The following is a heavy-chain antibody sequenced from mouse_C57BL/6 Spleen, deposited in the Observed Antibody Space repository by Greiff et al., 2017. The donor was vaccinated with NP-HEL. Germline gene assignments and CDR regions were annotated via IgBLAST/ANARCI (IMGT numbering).Heavy chain of an antibody. D-gene: IGHD1-1*01. CDR1: GFTFSDYG. V-gene: IGHV5-17*01. CDR3: ARQGHYYGSSFFDY. Sequence: EVHLVESGGGLVKPGGSLKLSCAASGFTFSDYGMHWVRQAPEKGLEWVAYISSGSSTIYYADTVQGRFTISRDNAKNTLFLQMTSLRSEDTAMYYCARQGHYYGSSFFDYWGQGTTLTVSS. CDR2: ISSGSSTI. J-gene: IGHJ2*01.